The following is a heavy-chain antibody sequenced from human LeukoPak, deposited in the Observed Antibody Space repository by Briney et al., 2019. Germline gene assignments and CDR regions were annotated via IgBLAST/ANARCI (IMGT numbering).Heavy chain of an antibody. CDR3: ARPRYSSSWYLGY. Sequence: GESLKISCKGSGYSFTNYWIGWVRQMPGKGLEWLGIIYPGDSDTRYSPSFQGQVTISADKSISTAYLQWSSLKASDTAMYYCARPRYSSSWYLGYWGQGALVTVSS. V-gene: IGHV5-51*01. D-gene: IGHD6-13*01. J-gene: IGHJ4*02. CDR2: IYPGDSDT. CDR1: GYSFTNYW.